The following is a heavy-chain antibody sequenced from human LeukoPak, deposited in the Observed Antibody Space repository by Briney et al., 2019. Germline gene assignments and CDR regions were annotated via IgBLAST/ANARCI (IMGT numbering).Heavy chain of an antibody. J-gene: IGHJ5*02. V-gene: IGHV5-51*01. CDR1: GYKFTTYF. CDR3: ARGNSSFVWGAFTT. CDR2: IYPDDSDV. D-gene: IGHD2/OR15-2a*01. Sequence: GESLKISCKASGYKFTTYFIGGLRQMSGEALEWLGVIYPDDSDVRYSPYFEGQVIISADKSNNTAYLQWGSLKASDTAMYYCARGNSSFVWGAFTTCGQGHLVAVSS.